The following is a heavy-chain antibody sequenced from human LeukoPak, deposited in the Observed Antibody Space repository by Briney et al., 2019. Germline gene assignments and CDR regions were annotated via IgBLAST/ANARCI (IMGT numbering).Heavy chain of an antibody. Sequence: GGSLRLSCAASGFTFSSYWMSWVRRAPGKGLEWVANIKQDGSEKYYVDSVKGRFTISRDNAKNSLYLQMNSLRAEDTAVYYCARSSDIVVVVAATTGAFDYWGQGTLVTVSP. CDR2: IKQDGSEK. CDR3: ARSSDIVVVVAATTGAFDY. D-gene: IGHD2-15*01. V-gene: IGHV3-7*01. CDR1: GFTFSSYW. J-gene: IGHJ4*02.